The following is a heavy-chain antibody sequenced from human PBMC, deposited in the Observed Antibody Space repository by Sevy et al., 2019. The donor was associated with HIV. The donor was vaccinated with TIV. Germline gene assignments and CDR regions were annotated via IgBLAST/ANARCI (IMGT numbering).Heavy chain of an antibody. V-gene: IGHV3-23*01. J-gene: IGHJ3*02. CDR3: AKTIFGVAQLFDI. CDR2: IRGSGGGT. D-gene: IGHD3-3*01. Sequence: GGSLRLSCAASGFTFSSYDMSWVRQAPGKGLEWVSGIRGSGGGTYYADSVKGRFSISRDDSKNMLFVQMNSLRAEDTAVYYCAKTIFGVAQLFDIWGQGTMVTVS. CDR1: GFTFSSYD.